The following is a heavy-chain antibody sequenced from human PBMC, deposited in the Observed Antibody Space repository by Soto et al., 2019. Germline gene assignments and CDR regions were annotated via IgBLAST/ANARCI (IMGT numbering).Heavy chain of an antibody. V-gene: IGHV4-61*08. J-gene: IGHJ4*02. CDR1: GGSINSGDYS. Sequence: SETLSLTCTVSGGSINSGDYSWTWTRQPPGKGLEWIGYIYYSGSTNYNPSLKSRVTISVDTSKNQFSLKLSSVTAADTAVYYCARGLRPLRKDHFDYWGQGTLVTVSS. CDR2: IYYSGST. CDR3: ARGLRPLRKDHFDY.